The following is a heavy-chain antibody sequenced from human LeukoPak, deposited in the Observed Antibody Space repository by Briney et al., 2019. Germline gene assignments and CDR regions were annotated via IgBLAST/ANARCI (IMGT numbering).Heavy chain of an antibody. D-gene: IGHD3-3*01. Sequence: SETLSRTCAVYGGSFSGYYWSWIRQPPGKGLEWIGEINHSGSTNYNPSLKSRVTISVDTSKNQFSLKLSSVTAADTAVYYCALILYDFWSGYYVYGMDVWGQGTTVTVSS. V-gene: IGHV4-34*01. CDR2: INHSGST. CDR3: ALILYDFWSGYYVYGMDV. J-gene: IGHJ6*02. CDR1: GGSFSGYY.